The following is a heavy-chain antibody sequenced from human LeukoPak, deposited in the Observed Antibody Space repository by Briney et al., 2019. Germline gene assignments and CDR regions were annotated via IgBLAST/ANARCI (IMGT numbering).Heavy chain of an antibody. CDR3: ARQRYSDY. J-gene: IGHJ4*02. Sequence: PGGSPRLFCGASGFLFCRDLVTWVRQSPGEGLEWVDNIKEDGSESSYVESVKGRFTISRDNAKNSLYLQLNSLRAEDTAVYFCARQRYSDYWGQGTLVTVSS. CDR2: IKEDGSES. V-gene: IGHV3-7*01. CDR1: GFLFCRDL. D-gene: IGHD1-1*01.